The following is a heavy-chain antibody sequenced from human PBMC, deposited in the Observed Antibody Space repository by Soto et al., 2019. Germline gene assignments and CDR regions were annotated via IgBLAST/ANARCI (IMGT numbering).Heavy chain of an antibody. Sequence: QVQLQQWGAGLLKPSETLSLTCAVYGGSFSGYYWSRIRQPPGKGLEWIGEINHSGSTNYNPSLKSRVTISVDTSKNQFSLKLSSVTAADTAVYYCARATGTTGWFDPWGLGTLVTVSS. CDR2: INHSGST. D-gene: IGHD1-1*01. CDR3: ARATGTTGWFDP. CDR1: GGSFSGYY. J-gene: IGHJ5*02. V-gene: IGHV4-34*01.